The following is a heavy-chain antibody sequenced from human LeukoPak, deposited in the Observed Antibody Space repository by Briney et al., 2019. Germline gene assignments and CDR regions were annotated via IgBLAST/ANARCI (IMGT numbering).Heavy chain of an antibody. CDR3: ARAQGCFDS. V-gene: IGHV3-7*01. J-gene: IGHJ4*02. CDR1: GFTFSTYW. Sequence: PGGSLRLSCAASGFTFSTYWMSWARQAPGKGLEWVANIKKDGSEKYYVDSMKGRFTISRDNAKNALYLHMNSLRADDTAVYYCARAQGCFDSWGQGTLVTVSS. CDR2: IKKDGSEK.